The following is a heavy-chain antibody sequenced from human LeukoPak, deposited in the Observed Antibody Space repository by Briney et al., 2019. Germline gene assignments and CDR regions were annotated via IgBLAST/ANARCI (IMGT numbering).Heavy chain of an antibody. CDR3: ACILFDSSYYYNTDY. J-gene: IGHJ4*02. Sequence: SETLSLTCTVSGGSISSSSYYWGWIHQPPEKGLEWIGSIYYSGSTYYNPSLKSRVTISVDTSKNHFSLKLSSVTAADTAVYYCACILFDSSYYYNTDYWGQGTLVTVSS. D-gene: IGHD3-22*01. CDR1: GGSISSSSYY. CDR2: IYYSGST. V-gene: IGHV4-39*02.